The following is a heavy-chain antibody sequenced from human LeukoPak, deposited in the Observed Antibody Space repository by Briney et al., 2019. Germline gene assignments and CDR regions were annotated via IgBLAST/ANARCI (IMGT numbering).Heavy chain of an antibody. CDR3: ARQTGTTSPARY. Sequence: ASVKVSCKASGGTFSSYAISWVRQAPRQGLEWVGGIIPIFGTANYAQKFQGRVTITADESTSTAYMELSSLRSEDTAVYYCARQTGTTSPARYWGQGTLVTVSS. V-gene: IGHV1-69*13. CDR2: IIPIFGTA. CDR1: GGTFSSYA. J-gene: IGHJ4*02. D-gene: IGHD1-7*01.